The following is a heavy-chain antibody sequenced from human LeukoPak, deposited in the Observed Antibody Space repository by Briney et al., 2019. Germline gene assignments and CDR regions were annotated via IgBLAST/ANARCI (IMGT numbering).Heavy chain of an antibody. CDR2: ISSSSSYI. V-gene: IGHV3-21*01. CDR3: ATKKGYCSGGSCYYWFDP. Sequence: LXXSCAXSGFTFSSYSMNWVRQAPGKGLEWVSSISSSSSYIYYADSVKGRFTISRDNAKNSLYLQMNSLRAEDTAVYYCATKKGYCSGGSCYYWFDPWGQGTLVTVSS. CDR1: GFTFSSYS. J-gene: IGHJ5*02. D-gene: IGHD2-15*01.